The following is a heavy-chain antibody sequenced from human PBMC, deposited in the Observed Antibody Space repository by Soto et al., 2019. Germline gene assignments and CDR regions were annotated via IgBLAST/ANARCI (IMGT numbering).Heavy chain of an antibody. J-gene: IGHJ4*02. CDR2: IIPIFGTT. D-gene: IGHD5-18*01. V-gene: IGHV1-69*13. Sequence: ASVKVSCKASGGTFSSYAISWVRQAPGQGLEWMGGIIPIFGTTNYAEKFQGRLAVTADGSTNTAYMELNSLTSEDTAVYYCARIPRYSFPTSDDLDSWGQGTLVTVSS. CDR1: GGTFSSYA. CDR3: ARIPRYSFPTSDDLDS.